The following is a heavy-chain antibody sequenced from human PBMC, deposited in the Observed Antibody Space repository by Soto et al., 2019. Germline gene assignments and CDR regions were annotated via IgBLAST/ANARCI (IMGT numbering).Heavy chain of an antibody. CDR2: IKQDGSEI. CDR3: ASYSGSYFPVGHDR. V-gene: IGHV3-7*01. CDR1: GFMFSSYW. J-gene: IGHJ5*02. Sequence: VHLVESGGGLVEPGGSLRLSCEASGFMFSSYWMSWVRQAPGEGLEWVANIKQDGSEIHYLESVEGRFTIFRDNARRSLYLQRNSLRAEDTAVYFCASYSGSYFPVGHDRWGQGTLVVVSS. D-gene: IGHD3-10*01.